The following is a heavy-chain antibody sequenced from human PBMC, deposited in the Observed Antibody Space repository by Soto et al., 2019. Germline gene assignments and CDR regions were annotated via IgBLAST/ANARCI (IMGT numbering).Heavy chain of an antibody. Sequence: QVQLVESGGGVVQPGRSLRLSCAASGFTFSSYAMHWVRQAPGKGLEWVAVISYDGSNKYYADSVKGRFTISRDNSKNTLYLQMNSLRAEDTAVYYCSRGGNDVYWCQGTLVTVSS. CDR1: GFTFSSYA. V-gene: IGHV3-30-3*01. D-gene: IGHD2-15*01. CDR2: ISYDGSNK. J-gene: IGHJ4*02. CDR3: SRGGNDVY.